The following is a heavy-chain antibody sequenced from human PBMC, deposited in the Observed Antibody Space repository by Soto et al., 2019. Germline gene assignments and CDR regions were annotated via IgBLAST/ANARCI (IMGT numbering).Heavy chain of an antibody. CDR1: GFIFSAFG. Sequence: QVQLVESGGGVVQPGWSLRLSCAASGFIFSAFGIHWVRQAPGKGLEWVAFLSHDGSNKYYADSVRGRFSISRDNSKNTVYLQMNSLRADDTAVYYCARDRDGGTYTYFDNWGQGTRVTVSS. J-gene: IGHJ4*02. D-gene: IGHD1-26*01. CDR3: ARDRDGGTYTYFDN. V-gene: IGHV3-30*03. CDR2: LSHDGSNK.